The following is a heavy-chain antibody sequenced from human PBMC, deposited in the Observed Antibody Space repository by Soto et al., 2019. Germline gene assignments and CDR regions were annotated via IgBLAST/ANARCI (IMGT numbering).Heavy chain of an antibody. V-gene: IGHV1-58*01. CDR2: IVVGSGNT. J-gene: IGHJ4*02. D-gene: IGHD6-13*01. CDR3: AAFGSPAAGTFDY. CDR1: GFTFTSSA. Sequence: GASVKVSCKASGFTFTSSAVQWLRQSRGQRLEWIGWIVVGSGNTNYAQKFQERVTITRDMSTSTAYMELSSLRSEDTAVYYCAAFGSPAAGTFDYWGQGTLVTVSS.